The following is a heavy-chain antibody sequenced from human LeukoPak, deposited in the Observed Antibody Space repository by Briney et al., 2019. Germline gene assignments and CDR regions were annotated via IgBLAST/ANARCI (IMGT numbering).Heavy chain of an antibody. J-gene: IGHJ4*02. Sequence: GGSLRLPCAASGFTFSSYGMHWVRQAPGKGLEWVAVIWYDGSNKYYADSVKGRFTISRDNSKNTLYLQMNSLRAEDTAVYYCARGSRLWFGEFHDYWGQGTLVTVSS. D-gene: IGHD3-10*01. CDR2: IWYDGSNK. CDR1: GFTFSSYG. V-gene: IGHV3-33*01. CDR3: ARGSRLWFGEFHDY.